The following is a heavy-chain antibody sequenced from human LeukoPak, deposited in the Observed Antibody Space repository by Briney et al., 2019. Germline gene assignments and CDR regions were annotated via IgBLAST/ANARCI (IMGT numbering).Heavy chain of an antibody. V-gene: IGHV3-69-1*01. D-gene: IGHD4-23*01. CDR3: ARDRSYVGFDY. Sequence: GGSLRLSCAPSGFTFTDYSMNWVRQAPGKGLEWVSSISTSSNIYYADSVKGRFTVSRDNAKNSVYLQTNSLRAEDTAVYYCARDRSYVGFDYWGQGTLVTVSS. CDR2: ISTSSNI. J-gene: IGHJ4*02. CDR1: GFTFTDYS.